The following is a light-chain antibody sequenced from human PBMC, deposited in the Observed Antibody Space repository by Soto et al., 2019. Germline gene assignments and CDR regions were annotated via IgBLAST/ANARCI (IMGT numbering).Light chain of an antibody. CDR3: QQYDNLPLT. Sequence: DIQMTQSPSSLSASVGDRVTITCQASQDISNYLNWYQQKPGKAPKLLIYDASNLETGVPSRFSGSGSGTDFNFTISSLQPEDIETYYCQQYDNLPLTFGRGTKVEIK. J-gene: IGKJ4*01. CDR2: DAS. V-gene: IGKV1-33*01. CDR1: QDISNY.